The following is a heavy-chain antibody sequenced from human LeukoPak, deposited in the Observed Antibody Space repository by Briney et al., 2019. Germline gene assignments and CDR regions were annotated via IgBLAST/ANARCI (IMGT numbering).Heavy chain of an antibody. J-gene: IGHJ4*02. CDR3: ASYMVRGVIGQPMGFY. CDR2: ISGSGGST. D-gene: IGHD3-10*01. Sequence: GGSLRLSCAASGFTFSSYAMSWVRQAPGKGLEWVSAISGSGGSTYYADSVKGRFTISRDNSKNTLYLQMNSLRAEDTAVYYCASYMVRGVIGQPMGFYWGQGTLVTVSS. V-gene: IGHV3-23*01. CDR1: GFTFSSYA.